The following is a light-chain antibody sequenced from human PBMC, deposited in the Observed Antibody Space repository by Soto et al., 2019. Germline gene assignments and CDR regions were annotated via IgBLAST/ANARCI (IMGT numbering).Light chain of an antibody. V-gene: IGLV2-8*01. J-gene: IGLJ1*01. Sequence: QSVLTQPPSASESPGQSVTIPCTGVSGDVGGYNYVSWYQQHPGKAPKLMIYEVSQRPSGVPDRFSGSKSGNTASLTVSGLQAEDEADYYCNSYAGSNNVFGPGTKVTVL. CDR3: NSYAGSNNV. CDR1: SGDVGGYNY. CDR2: EVS.